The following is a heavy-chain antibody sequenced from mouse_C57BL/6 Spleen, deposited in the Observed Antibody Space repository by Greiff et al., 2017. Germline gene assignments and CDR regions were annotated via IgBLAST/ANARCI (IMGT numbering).Heavy chain of an antibody. CDR1: GYAFSSYW. Sequence: VKLMESGAELVKPGASVKISCKASGYAFSSYWMNWVKQRPGKGLEWIGQIYPGDGDTNYNGKFKCKATLTADKASITAYMQLSSLTSEDSAVYFCARPMITTDGYYYAMDYWGQGTSVTVSS. V-gene: IGHV1-80*01. CDR2: IYPGDGDT. D-gene: IGHD2-4*01. J-gene: IGHJ4*01. CDR3: ARPMITTDGYYYAMDY.